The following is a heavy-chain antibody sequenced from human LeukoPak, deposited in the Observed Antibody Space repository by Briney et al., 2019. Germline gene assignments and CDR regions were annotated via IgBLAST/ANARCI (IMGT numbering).Heavy chain of an antibody. CDR2: IYYSGST. J-gene: IGHJ4*02. D-gene: IGHD6-19*01. CDR3: ARDGPGSGWYFDY. V-gene: IGHV4-59*01. CDR1: GFTFSSYA. Sequence: GSLRLSCAASGFTFSSYAMSWIRQPPGKGLEWIGYIYYSGSTNYNPSLKSRVAISVDTSKNQFSLKLSSVTAGDTGVYYCARDGPGSGWYFDYWGQGTLVTVSS.